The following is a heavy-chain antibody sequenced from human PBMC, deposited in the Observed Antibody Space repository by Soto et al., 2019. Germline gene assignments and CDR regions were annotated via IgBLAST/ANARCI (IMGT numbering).Heavy chain of an antibody. CDR1: GGSISSGDYY. CDR2: IYYSGST. CDR3: ARDSRVLLWFGELGGFDP. J-gene: IGHJ5*02. V-gene: IGHV4-30-4*01. Sequence: SETLSLTCTVSGGSISSGDYYWSWIRQPPGKGLEWIGYIYYSGSTYYNPSLKSRVTISVDTSKNQFSLKLSSVTAADTAVYYCARDSRVLLWFGELGGFDPWGQGTLVTVSS. D-gene: IGHD3-10*01.